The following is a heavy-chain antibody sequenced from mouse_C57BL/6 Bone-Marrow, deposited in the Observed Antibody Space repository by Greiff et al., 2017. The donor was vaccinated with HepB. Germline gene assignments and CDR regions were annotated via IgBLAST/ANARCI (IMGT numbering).Heavy chain of an antibody. CDR2: INPGSGGT. V-gene: IGHV1-54*01. CDR1: GYAFTNYL. D-gene: IGHD1-1*01. J-gene: IGHJ2*01. Sequence: QVQLQQSGAELVRPGTSVKVSCKASGYAFTNYLIEWVKQRPGQGLEWIGVINPGSGGTNYNEKFKGKATLTADKSSSTAYMQLSSLTSEDSAVYFCARSSYYGSSHEDYWGQGTTLTVSS. CDR3: ARSSYYGSSHEDY.